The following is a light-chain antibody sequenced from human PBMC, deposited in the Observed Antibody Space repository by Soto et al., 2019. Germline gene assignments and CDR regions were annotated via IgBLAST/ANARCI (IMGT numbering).Light chain of an antibody. CDR3: QQYCSSPMYT. CDR2: GAS. Sequence: EIVLTQSPGTLSLSPGERATLSCMASQSVSSSYLAWYQQKPGQAPRLLIYGASSRATGIPDRFSGSGSWTDFTLTISGLEPEDYAVYYCQQYCSSPMYTFGQGTQLVIK. CDR1: QSVSSSY. J-gene: IGKJ2*01. V-gene: IGKV3-20*01.